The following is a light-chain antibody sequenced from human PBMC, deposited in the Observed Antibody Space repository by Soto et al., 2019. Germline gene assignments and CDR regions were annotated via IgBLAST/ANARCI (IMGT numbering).Light chain of an antibody. V-gene: IGLV1-44*01. CDR2: SNN. CDR1: SSNIGSNT. J-gene: IGLJ1*01. Sequence: QSVLTQPPSASGTPGQRVTISCSGSSSNIGSNTVNWYQQLPGTAPKLLIYSNNQRPSGVPDRFSGSKSGTSASLAISGLESEDEADYYCAACDDSLNGYVFVTGTKLTVL. CDR3: AACDDSLNGYV.